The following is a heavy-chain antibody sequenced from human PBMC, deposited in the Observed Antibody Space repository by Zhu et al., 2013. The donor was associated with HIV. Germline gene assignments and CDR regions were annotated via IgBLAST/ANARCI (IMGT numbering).Heavy chain of an antibody. V-gene: IGHV1-58*01. J-gene: IGHJ3*02. CDR1: GFTFTSSA. CDR2: IVVGSGNT. D-gene: IGHD2-15*01. CDR3: AAEGVVVAAYAFDI. Sequence: QLVQSGPEVKKPGTSVKVSCKASGFTFTSSAVQWVRQARGQRLEWIGWIVVGSGNTNYAQKFQERVTITRDMSTSTAYMELSSLRSEDTAVYYCAAEGVVVAAYAFDIWGQGTMVTVSS.